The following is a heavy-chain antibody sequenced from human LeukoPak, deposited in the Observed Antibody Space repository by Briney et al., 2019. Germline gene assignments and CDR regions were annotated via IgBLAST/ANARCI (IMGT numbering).Heavy chain of an antibody. J-gene: IGHJ5*02. CDR3: AKDRDLGYCSSTSCYSGFDP. CDR1: GFTFDDYA. V-gene: IGHV3-9*01. Sequence: GGSLRLSCAASGFTFDDYAMHWVRQAPGKGLEWVSGISWNSGSIGYADSVKGRFTISRDNAKNSLYLQMNSLRAEDTALYYCAKDRDLGYCSSTSCYSGFDPWGQGTLVNVSS. CDR2: ISWNSGSI. D-gene: IGHD2-2*01.